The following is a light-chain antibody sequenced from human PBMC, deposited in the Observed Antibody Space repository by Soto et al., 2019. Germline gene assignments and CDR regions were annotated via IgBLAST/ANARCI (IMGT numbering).Light chain of an antibody. Sequence: QSVLTQPASVSGSPGQSITISCTGTSSDVGSYNHVSWYQQFPGKTPKLIIYEVTYRPSGVSHRFSASKSGNTASLTISGLQAEDVADNHRIPYTGSSTSYVFGNGTKVTV. J-gene: IGLJ1*01. CDR3: IPYTGSSTSYV. CDR2: EVT. CDR1: SSDVGSYNH. V-gene: IGLV2-14*01.